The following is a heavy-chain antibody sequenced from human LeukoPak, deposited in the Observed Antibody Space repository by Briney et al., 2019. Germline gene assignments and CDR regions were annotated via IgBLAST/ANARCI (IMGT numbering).Heavy chain of an antibody. CDR2: IVPVLDIS. V-gene: IGHV1-69*04. CDR3: ARDDDTARGIDY. J-gene: IGHJ4*02. D-gene: IGHD5-18*01. Sequence: SVKVSCKASGGTFTSYAISWVRQAPGQGLEWMGRIVPVLDISHYAQKFQGRVTITADKSTSAAYMELSNLRSEDTAVYYCARDDDTARGIDYWGQGTLVTVSS. CDR1: GGTFTSYA.